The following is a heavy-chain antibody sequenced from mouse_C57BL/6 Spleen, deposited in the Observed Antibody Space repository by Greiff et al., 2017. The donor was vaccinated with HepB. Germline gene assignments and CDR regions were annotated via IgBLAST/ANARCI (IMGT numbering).Heavy chain of an antibody. Sequence: VQLQQSGAELVRPGASVTLSCKASGYTFTDYEMHWVKQTPVHGLEWIGAIDPETGGTAYNQKFKGKAILTADKSSSTAYMELRSLTSEDSAVYYCTRWSKGAMDYWGQGTSVTVSS. J-gene: IGHJ4*01. CDR2: IDPETGGT. D-gene: IGHD1-3*01. CDR1: GYTFTDYE. V-gene: IGHV1-15*01. CDR3: TRWSKGAMDY.